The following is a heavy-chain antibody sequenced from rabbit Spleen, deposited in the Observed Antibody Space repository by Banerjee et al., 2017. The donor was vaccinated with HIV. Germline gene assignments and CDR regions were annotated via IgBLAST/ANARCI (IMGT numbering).Heavy chain of an antibody. Sequence: QSLEESGGDLVKPGASLTLTCTASGFSFTFIDYLCWVRQPPGKGPEWIACVAAGVSFTSYYATWAKGRFTISKTSSTTVTLQMTSLTAADTATYFCARDSGTSFSSYGMDLWGQGTLATVS. V-gene: IGHV1S40*01. CDR2: VAAGVSFTS. D-gene: IGHD8-1*01. J-gene: IGHJ3*01. CDR3: ARDSGTSFSSYGMDL. CDR1: GFSFTFIDY.